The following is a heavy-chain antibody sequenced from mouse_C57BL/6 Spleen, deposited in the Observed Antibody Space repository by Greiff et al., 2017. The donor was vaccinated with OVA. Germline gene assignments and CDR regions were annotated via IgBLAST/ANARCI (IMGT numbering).Heavy chain of an antibody. D-gene: IGHD1-1*01. CDR3: ARGRITTVVAVYYYAMDY. Sequence: QVQLQQPGAELVKPGASVKLSCKASGYTFTSYWMHWVKQRPGRGLEWIGRIDPNSGGTKYNEKFKSKATLTVDKPSSTAYMQLSSLTSEDSAVYYCARGRITTVVAVYYYAMDYWGQGTSVTVSS. CDR1: GYTFTSYW. CDR2: IDPNSGGT. J-gene: IGHJ4*01. V-gene: IGHV1-72*01.